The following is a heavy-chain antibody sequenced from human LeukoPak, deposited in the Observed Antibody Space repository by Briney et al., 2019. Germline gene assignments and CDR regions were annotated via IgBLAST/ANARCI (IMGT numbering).Heavy chain of an antibody. CDR3: ARGEVDTDYYYYYYGMDV. J-gene: IGHJ6*02. CDR1: GGSFSGYY. CDR2: INHSGST. Sequence: SETLSLTCAVYGGSFSGYYWSWIRQPPGKGLECIGEINHSGSTNYNPSLKSRVTISVDTSKNQFSLKLSSVTAADTAVYYCARGEVDTDYYYYYYGMDVWGQGTTVTVSS. V-gene: IGHV4-34*01. D-gene: IGHD5-18*01.